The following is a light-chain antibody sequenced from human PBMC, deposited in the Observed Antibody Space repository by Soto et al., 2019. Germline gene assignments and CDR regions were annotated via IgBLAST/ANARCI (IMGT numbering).Light chain of an antibody. CDR2: EVS. Sequence: QSALTQPASVSGSPGQSITISCTGTSSDVGGYNYVSWYQQHPGKAPKLMIYEVSNRPSGVSNRFSGSKSGNTASLTISGLLATDEAAYFHSSYGSTSTRYVFGTGTKLTVL. J-gene: IGLJ1*01. CDR1: SSDVGGYNY. CDR3: SSYGSTSTRYV. V-gene: IGLV2-14*01.